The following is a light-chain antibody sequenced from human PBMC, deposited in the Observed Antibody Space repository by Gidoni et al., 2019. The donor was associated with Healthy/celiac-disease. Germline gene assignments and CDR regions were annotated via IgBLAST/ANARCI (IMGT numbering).Light chain of an antibody. CDR2: WAF. V-gene: IGKV4-1*01. CDR3: QQYYSTPT. Sequence: DIVMTQSPDSLAVSLGERATINCKSSQSVLYSSNNKNYLAWYQQKPGQPPKLLLYWAFTREPGVPDRFSGCGSGTDFTLTISSLQDEDVAVYYCQQYYSTPTFGGGTKVEIK. CDR1: QSVLYSSNNKNY. J-gene: IGKJ4*01.